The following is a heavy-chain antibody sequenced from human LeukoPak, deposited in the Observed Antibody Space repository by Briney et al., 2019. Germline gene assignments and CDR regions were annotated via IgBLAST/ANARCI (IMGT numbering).Heavy chain of an antibody. Sequence: PSETLSLTCTVSGGSVNGYYWTWIRQPPGKGLEWIGYIHYSGSTNYNPSLKSRVTISVDTSKNQFSLNLSSVTAADTAVYYCARADYSGYYSYFDYWGRGTLVTVSS. D-gene: IGHD3-22*01. CDR3: ARADYSGYYSYFDY. CDR1: GGSVNGYY. J-gene: IGHJ4*02. CDR2: IHYSGST. V-gene: IGHV4-59*02.